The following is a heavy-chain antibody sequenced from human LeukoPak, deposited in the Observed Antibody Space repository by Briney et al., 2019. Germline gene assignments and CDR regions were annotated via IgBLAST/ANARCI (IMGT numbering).Heavy chain of an antibody. CDR2: ISWDGGNT. V-gene: IGHV3-43D*03. CDR3: AKDIRENYSYYMGV. Sequence: GSLRLSCVASGFTFHDYAMHWVRQAPGKGLGWVSLISWDGGNTYYTDSVKGRFTISRDNSKNSLYLQMNRLRAEDTALYYCAKDIRENYSYYMGVWGKGTTVTVSS. J-gene: IGHJ6*03. CDR1: GFTFHDYA. D-gene: IGHD4-17*01.